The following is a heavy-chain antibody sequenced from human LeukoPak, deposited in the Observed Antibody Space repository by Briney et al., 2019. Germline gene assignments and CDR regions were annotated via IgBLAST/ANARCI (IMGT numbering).Heavy chain of an antibody. CDR3: ARGLLRGYYYFDY. Sequence: GGSLRLSCAASGFTVSSNYMSWVRQAPGKGLEWVSVIYSGGSTYYADSVKGRFTISRDNSKNTLYLQMDSLRAEDTAVYYCARGLLRGYYYFDYWGQGTLVTVSS. CDR2: IYSGGST. D-gene: IGHD1-26*01. V-gene: IGHV3-53*01. J-gene: IGHJ4*02. CDR1: GFTVSSNY.